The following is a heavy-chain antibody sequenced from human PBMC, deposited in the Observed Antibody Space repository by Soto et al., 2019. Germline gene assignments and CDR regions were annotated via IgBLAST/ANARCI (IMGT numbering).Heavy chain of an antibody. CDR1: GFTFSSYS. Sequence: GSLRLSCAASGFTFSSYSMNWVRQAPGKGLEWVSSISSSSSYIYYADSVKGRFTISRDNAKNSLYLQMNSLRAEDTAVYYCARDLEITMVRGVIISFRSRSVWFDPWGQGTLVTVSS. J-gene: IGHJ5*02. CDR2: ISSSSSYI. CDR3: ARDLEITMVRGVIISFRSRSVWFDP. V-gene: IGHV3-21*01. D-gene: IGHD3-10*01.